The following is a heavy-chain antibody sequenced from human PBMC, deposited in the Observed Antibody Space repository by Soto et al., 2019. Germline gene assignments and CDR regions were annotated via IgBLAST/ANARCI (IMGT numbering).Heavy chain of an antibody. CDR1: GYTFSDYG. CDR3: ARGGSTWSAEYYQH. D-gene: IGHD6-13*01. J-gene: IGHJ1*01. Sequence: QVQLVQSGAEVKKPGASVKVSCKASGYTFSDYGISWVRQAPGQGPEWMGWISGYNGNTNYAQTLQGRVTMTTDTSTSTAYMELRSLRSDDTAVYYCARGGSTWSAEYYQHWGQGTLVIVSS. V-gene: IGHV1-18*04. CDR2: ISGYNGNT.